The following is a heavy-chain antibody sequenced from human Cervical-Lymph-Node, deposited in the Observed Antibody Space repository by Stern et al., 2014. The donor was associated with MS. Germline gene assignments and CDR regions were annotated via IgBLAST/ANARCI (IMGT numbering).Heavy chain of an antibody. CDR1: GGSFSSYS. V-gene: IGHV1-69*09. CDR3: ARVPLVVLVPTRGDAFDI. D-gene: IGHD2-21*01. Sequence: VQLVESGAEVRKPGSSVRVSCKTSGGSFSSYSISWVRQVPGQGLEWMGRMIPMYDIANYAQKFQGRATTTAEKSTSTAYMELSSLRSEDTAVYYCARVPLVVLVPTRGDAFDIWGQGTMATVSS. J-gene: IGHJ3*02. CDR2: MIPMYDIA.